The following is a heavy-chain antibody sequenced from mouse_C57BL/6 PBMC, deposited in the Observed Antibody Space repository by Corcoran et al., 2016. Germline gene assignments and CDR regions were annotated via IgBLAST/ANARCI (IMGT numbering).Heavy chain of an antibody. CDR2: INPNNGGT. V-gene: IGHV1-26*01. CDR3: AIGVYYYGSSPFDY. Sequence: EVQLQQSGPELVKPGASVKISCKASGYTFTDYYMNWVKQSHGKSLEWIGDINPNNGGTSYNQKFKGKATLTVDKSSSTAYMELRSLTSEDSAVYYCAIGVYYYGSSPFDYWGQGTTLTVSS. CDR1: GYTFTDYY. D-gene: IGHD1-1*01. J-gene: IGHJ2*01.